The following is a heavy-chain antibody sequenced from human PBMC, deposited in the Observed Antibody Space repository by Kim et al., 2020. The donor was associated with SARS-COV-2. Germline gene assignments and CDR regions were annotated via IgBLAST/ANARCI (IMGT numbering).Heavy chain of an antibody. CDR1: GGTFSSYA. V-gene: IGHV1-69*13. CDR2: IIPIFGTA. D-gene: IGHD5-12*01. J-gene: IGHJ5*02. CDR3: ARDPGKDIVATNVWWFDP. Sequence: SVKVSCKASGGTFSSYAISWVRQAPGQGLEWMGGIIPIFGTANYAQKFQGRVTITADESTSTAYMELSSLRSEDTAVYYCARDPGKDIVATNVWWFDPWGQGTLVTVSS.